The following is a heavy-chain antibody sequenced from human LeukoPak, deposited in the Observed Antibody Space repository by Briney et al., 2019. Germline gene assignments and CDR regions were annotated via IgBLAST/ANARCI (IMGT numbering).Heavy chain of an antibody. Sequence: GESLKISCKGSGYSFTSYWIGWVRQMPGKGLEWMGIIYPGDSDTRYSPSFQGQVTISADKSISTAYLQWNSLKASDTAMYYCARHGVVGATTDYFDYWGQGTLVTVSS. D-gene: IGHD1-26*01. V-gene: IGHV5-51*01. CDR2: IYPGDSDT. CDR1: GYSFTSYW. CDR3: ARHGVVGATTDYFDY. J-gene: IGHJ4*02.